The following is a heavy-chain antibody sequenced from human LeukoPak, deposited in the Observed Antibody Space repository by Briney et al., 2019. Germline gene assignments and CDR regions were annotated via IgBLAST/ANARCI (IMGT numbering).Heavy chain of an antibody. CDR1: GFTFDDYA. V-gene: IGHV3-9*03. CDR2: ISWNSGRI. Sequence: GGSLRLSCAASGFTFDDYAMHWARQVPGKGLEWGSGISWNSGRIGYADSVKGRFTISRDNAKNSLYLQMNSLRAEDMALYYCAKGLYGSGSYPDYWGQGTLVTVSS. J-gene: IGHJ4*02. CDR3: AKGLYGSGSYPDY. D-gene: IGHD3-10*01.